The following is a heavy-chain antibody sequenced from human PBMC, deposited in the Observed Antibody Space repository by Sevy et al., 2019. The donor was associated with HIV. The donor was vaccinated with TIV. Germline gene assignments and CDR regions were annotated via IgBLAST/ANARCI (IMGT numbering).Heavy chain of an antibody. Sequence: GGSLRLSCAASGFTFSSYWMTWVRQAPGKGLEWVANIKQDMSEKYYADSVNGRFTISRDNARHSLYLQMESLRAEDXXXXXXXXXXXXXXXXXXXXLYFDFWGQGTLVTVSS. J-gene: IGHJ4*02. V-gene: IGHV3-7*01. CDR3: XXXXXXXXXXXXXXLYFDF. CDR1: GFTFSSYW. CDR2: IKQDMSEK.